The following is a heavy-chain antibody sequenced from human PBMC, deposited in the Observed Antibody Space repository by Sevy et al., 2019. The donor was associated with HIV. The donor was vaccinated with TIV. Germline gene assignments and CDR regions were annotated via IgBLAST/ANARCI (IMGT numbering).Heavy chain of an antibody. CDR2: MNPNSGNT. J-gene: IGHJ6*02. V-gene: IGHV1-8*01. CDR3: ARGDRVRYYDFWSGYSNGMDV. D-gene: IGHD3-3*01. Sequence: ASVKVSCKASGYTFNSYDINWVRQATGQGLEWMGWMNPNSGNTGNAQKFQGRVTMTRNTSISTAYMELSSLRSEDTAVYYCARGDRVRYYDFWSGYSNGMDVWGQGTTVTVSS. CDR1: GYTFNSYD.